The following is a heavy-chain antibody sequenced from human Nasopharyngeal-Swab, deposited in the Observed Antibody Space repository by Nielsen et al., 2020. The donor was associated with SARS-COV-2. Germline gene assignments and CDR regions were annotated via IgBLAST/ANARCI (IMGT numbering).Heavy chain of an antibody. CDR2: IRSSSTYI. CDR3: ARMGPPLATVTTGDY. Sequence: GGSLRLSCVASGFTFSSYGMNWVRQAPGKGLEWVSSIRSSSTYIYYADSVKGRFTISRDNAQNSLYLQMSSLRAEDTAVYYCARMGPPLATVTTGDYWGQGTLVTVSS. D-gene: IGHD4-17*01. J-gene: IGHJ4*02. CDR1: GFTFSSYG. V-gene: IGHV3-21*01.